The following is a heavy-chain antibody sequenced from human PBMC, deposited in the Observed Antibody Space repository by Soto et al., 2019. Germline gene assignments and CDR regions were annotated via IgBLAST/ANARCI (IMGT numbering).Heavy chain of an antibody. CDR3: ARAPTYYDFWSGYPRSTYYFDY. D-gene: IGHD3-3*01. Sequence: PSETLSLTCTVSGGSISSGDYYWSWIRQPPGKGLEWIGYIYYSGSTYYNPSLKSRATISVDTSKNQFSLKLSSVTAADTAVYYCARAPTYYDFWSGYPRSTYYFDYWGQGALVTVS. J-gene: IGHJ4*02. CDR1: GGSISSGDYY. V-gene: IGHV4-30-4*01. CDR2: IYYSGST.